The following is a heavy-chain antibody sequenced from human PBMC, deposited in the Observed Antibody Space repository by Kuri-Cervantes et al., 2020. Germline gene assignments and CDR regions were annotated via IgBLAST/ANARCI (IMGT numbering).Heavy chain of an antibody. Sequence: GESLKISCAASGFTFSSYSMNWVRQAPGKGLEWVSYISSSSSTIYYADSVKGRFTISRDNAKNSLYLQMNSLRAEDTAVYYCARRYTSGWYFFDYWGQGTLVTVSS. CDR1: GFTFSSYS. CDR3: ARRYTSGWYFFDY. CDR2: ISSSSSTI. V-gene: IGHV3-48*01. D-gene: IGHD6-19*01. J-gene: IGHJ4*02.